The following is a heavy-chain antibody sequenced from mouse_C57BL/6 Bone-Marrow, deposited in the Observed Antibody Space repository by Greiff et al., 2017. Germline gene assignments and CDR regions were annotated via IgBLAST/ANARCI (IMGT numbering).Heavy chain of an antibody. J-gene: IGHJ2*01. Sequence: QVQLKESGPELVKPGASVKISCKASGYAFSSSWMNWVKQRPGKGLEWIGRIYPGDGDTKYNGKFKGKATLTADKSSSTAYMQLSSLTSEDSAVYFCALIYYYGSSCYFDYWGQGTTLTVSS. CDR3: ALIYYYGSSCYFDY. CDR1: GYAFSSSW. D-gene: IGHD1-1*01. CDR2: IYPGDGDT. V-gene: IGHV1-82*01.